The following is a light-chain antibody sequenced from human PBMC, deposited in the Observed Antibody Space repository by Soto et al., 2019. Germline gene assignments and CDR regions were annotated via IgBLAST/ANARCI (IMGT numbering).Light chain of an antibody. Sequence: EIVMTQSPATLSVSPGERATLSCRASQSVSSNLAWYQQKPGQAPRLLIYGASTRATGIPARFSGSGSGTEFTLTIGSLQSEDVAVYYCQQYNNWPRWTFGQGTKVEIK. CDR2: GAS. CDR1: QSVSSN. J-gene: IGKJ1*01. V-gene: IGKV3-15*01. CDR3: QQYNNWPRWT.